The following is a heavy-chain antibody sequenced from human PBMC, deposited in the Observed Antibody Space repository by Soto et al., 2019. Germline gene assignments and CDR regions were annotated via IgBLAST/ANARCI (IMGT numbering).Heavy chain of an antibody. CDR3: AHRAGLQGNWDGGYFEV. V-gene: IGHV2-5*02. CDR2: IYWDDDK. CDR1: GFSLTTSGVG. J-gene: IGHJ4*02. D-gene: IGHD1-1*01. Sequence: QITLKESGPSRVKPTQTLTLTCTFSGFSLTTSGVGVGWIRQPPGKALERLALIYWDDDKRYSPSLKSRLTITKVTSKNQVVLTLTDVDPVDTATYYCAHRAGLQGNWDGGYFEVWGEGALVTVSS.